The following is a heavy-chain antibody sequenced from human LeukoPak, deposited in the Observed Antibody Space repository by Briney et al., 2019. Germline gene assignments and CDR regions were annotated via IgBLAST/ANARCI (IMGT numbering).Heavy chain of an antibody. Sequence: GGSLRLSCAASGFTVSRNYMNWVRQAPGKGLEWVSVIYGGGSTSYADSVKGRFIISRDNSKNTLYLQMNSLRADDTAVYYCARDRSDGNYYMVVWGKGTTVIVSS. V-gene: IGHV3-53*01. D-gene: IGHD5-24*01. CDR2: IYGGGST. CDR1: GFTVSRNY. CDR3: ARDRSDGNYYMVV. J-gene: IGHJ6*03.